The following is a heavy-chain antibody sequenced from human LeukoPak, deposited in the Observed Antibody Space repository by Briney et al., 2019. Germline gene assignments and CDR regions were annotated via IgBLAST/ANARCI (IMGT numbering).Heavy chain of an antibody. J-gene: IGHJ4*02. CDR2: IKHDGTDK. Sequence: GSLRLSCAASGFTFRSYEMNWVRQAPGKGLEWVANIKHDGTDKYYVDSVKGRFTISRDNAKNSLFLQMNSLRAEDTAVYYCARPRPGWSSVMPYFDYWGQGTLVTVSS. D-gene: IGHD3-16*01. CDR1: GFTFRSYE. V-gene: IGHV3-7*01. CDR3: ARPRPGWSSVMPYFDY.